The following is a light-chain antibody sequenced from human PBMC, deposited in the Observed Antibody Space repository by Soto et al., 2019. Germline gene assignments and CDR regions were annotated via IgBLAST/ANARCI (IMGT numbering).Light chain of an antibody. J-gene: IGLJ1*01. Sequence: QSALTQPASVSGSPGQSITISCTGTSSDVGGYNYVSWYQHHPGKAPKLMIYEVSNRPSGVTNRFSGSKSCNTASLTISGSQADDEADYYCSSYTSGSSPYVFGTGTRSPS. CDR2: EVS. V-gene: IGLV2-14*01. CDR3: SSYTSGSSPYV. CDR1: SSDVGGYNY.